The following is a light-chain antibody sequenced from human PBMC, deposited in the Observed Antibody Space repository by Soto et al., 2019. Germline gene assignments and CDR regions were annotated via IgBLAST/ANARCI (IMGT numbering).Light chain of an antibody. CDR1: QSVSSSY. J-gene: IGKJ2*01. Sequence: EIVLTQSPGTLSLSPGERATLSCRASQSVSSSYLAWYQQKPGQAPRLLIYGASSRATGLPDRFSGSGSGTDFTLTISRLEPEDFAVYYCQQYGSSPPDTFGQGTKVDIK. V-gene: IGKV3-20*01. CDR2: GAS. CDR3: QQYGSSPPDT.